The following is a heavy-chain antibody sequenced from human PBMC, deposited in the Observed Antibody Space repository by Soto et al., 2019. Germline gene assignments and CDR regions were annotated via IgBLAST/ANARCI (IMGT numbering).Heavy chain of an antibody. J-gene: IGHJ4*02. CDR3: ARGPEWLQILLDY. V-gene: IGHV1-8*01. CDR1: GGTFTSYD. Sequence: ASVKVSCTASGGTFTSYDINWVRQATGQGLEWMGWMNPNSGNTGYAQKFQGRVTMTRNTSISTAYMGLSSLRSEDTAVYYCARGPEWLQILLDYWGQGTLVTVSS. CDR2: MNPNSGNT. D-gene: IGHD5-12*01.